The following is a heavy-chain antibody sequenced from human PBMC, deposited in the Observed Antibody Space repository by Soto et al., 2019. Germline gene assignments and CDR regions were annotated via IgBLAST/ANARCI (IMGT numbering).Heavy chain of an antibody. Sequence: EAQLLESGGGLVQPGGSLRLSCAASGFALSNFAMSWVRQAPGKGLEWVSAIGSGSRGTHYAESVEDRFTISRDDSKNTRYLQLNSLTAADTAVYYCAAPRAAVPHTRYFDPWGQGTPVTVSP. CDR2: IGSGSRGT. D-gene: IGHD6-13*01. CDR1: GFALSNFA. J-gene: IGHJ5*02. V-gene: IGHV3-23*01. CDR3: AAPRAAVPHTRYFDP.